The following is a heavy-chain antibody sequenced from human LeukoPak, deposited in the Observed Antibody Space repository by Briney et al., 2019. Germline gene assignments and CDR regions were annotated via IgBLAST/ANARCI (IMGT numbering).Heavy chain of an antibody. CDR3: APRIVGATVVDL. Sequence: PGGSLRLSCAASGFTFSSYAMSWVRQAPGKGLERVSAISVSGGSTYYADSVKGRFTISRDNPKNTLYLQMNSLRAEDTAVYYCAPRIVGATVVDLWGRGTLVTVSS. D-gene: IGHD1-26*01. V-gene: IGHV3-23*01. J-gene: IGHJ2*01. CDR2: ISVSGGST. CDR1: GFTFSSYA.